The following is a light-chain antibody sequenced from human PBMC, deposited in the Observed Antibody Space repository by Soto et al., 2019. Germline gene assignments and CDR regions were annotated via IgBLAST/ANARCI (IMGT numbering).Light chain of an antibody. V-gene: IGLV1-40*01. CDR2: DNT. Sequence: QSVLTQPPSVSGAPGQRVTISCTGSSSNIRAGYAVHWYQQLPGTAPKLLISDNTNRPSGVPDRFSASKSGTTASLAITGLQAEDEAEYYCQSYDNSHDWDVIFGGGTKVTVL. CDR1: SSNIRAGYA. CDR3: QSYDNSHDWDVI. J-gene: IGLJ2*01.